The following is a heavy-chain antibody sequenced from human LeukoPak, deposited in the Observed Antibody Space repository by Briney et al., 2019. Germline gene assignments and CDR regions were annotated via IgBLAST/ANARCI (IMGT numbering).Heavy chain of an antibody. J-gene: IGHJ4*02. D-gene: IGHD5-18*01. CDR2: VFDSGRT. CDR3: TTIKRGDIFGYFDF. CDR1: GGSMTTHH. Sequence: SETLSLTCTLSGGSMTTHHWNWIRQTPGKGLGWIGYVFDSGRTKVNPSLKSRVTLSADTSKNQLSLRLSSVTAADTAMYYCTTIKRGDIFGYFDFWGQGILVTVSS. V-gene: IGHV4-59*11.